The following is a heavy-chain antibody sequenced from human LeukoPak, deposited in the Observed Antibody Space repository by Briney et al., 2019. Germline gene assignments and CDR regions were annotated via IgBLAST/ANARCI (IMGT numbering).Heavy chain of an antibody. Sequence: GGSLRLSCAASGFTFSSYSMNWVRQAPGKGLEWVSAISGRDGSTYYADSVKGRLTISRDNSKNTLYLQMNSLRAEDTAVYYCARGVRVSFDIWGQGTMVTVSS. CDR3: ARGVRVSFDI. CDR2: ISGRDGST. D-gene: IGHD6-13*01. CDR1: GFTFSSYS. V-gene: IGHV3-23*01. J-gene: IGHJ3*02.